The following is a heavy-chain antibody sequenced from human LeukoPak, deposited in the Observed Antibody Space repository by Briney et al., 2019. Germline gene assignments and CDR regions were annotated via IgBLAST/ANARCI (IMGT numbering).Heavy chain of an antibody. CDR2: IYYSGST. Sequence: SETLSLTCTVSGGSISSYYWSWIRQPPGKELEWIGYIYYSGSTNYNPSLKSRVTISVDTSKNQFSLKLSSVTAADTAVYYCARGIVVPAAIAGNWFDPWGQGTLVTVSS. CDR1: GGSISSYY. CDR3: ARGIVVPAAIAGNWFDP. V-gene: IGHV4-59*01. J-gene: IGHJ5*02. D-gene: IGHD2-2*02.